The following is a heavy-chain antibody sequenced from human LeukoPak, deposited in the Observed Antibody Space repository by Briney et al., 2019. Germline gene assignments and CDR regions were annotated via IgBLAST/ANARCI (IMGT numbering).Heavy chain of an antibody. V-gene: IGHV4-30-4*01. J-gene: IGHJ3*02. Sequence: PSETLSLTCTVSGGSISSGDYYWSWIRQPPGKGLEWIGYIYYSGSTYYNPSLKSRVTISVDTSKNQFSLKLSSVTAADTAVYYCASEVDYRLAFDIWGQGTMVTVSS. CDR3: ASEVDYRLAFDI. CDR2: IYYSGST. CDR1: GGSISSGDYY. D-gene: IGHD4-11*01.